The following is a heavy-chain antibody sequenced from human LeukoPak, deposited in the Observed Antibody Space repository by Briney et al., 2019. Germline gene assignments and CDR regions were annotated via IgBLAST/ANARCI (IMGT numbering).Heavy chain of an antibody. CDR3: ARDRVGGFDM. CDR1: GFTFSSYS. D-gene: IGHD1-26*01. CDR2: IRGSGSTI. V-gene: IGHV3-48*02. J-gene: IGHJ3*02. Sequence: GGSLRLSCAASGFTFSSYSMNWVRQAPGKGLEWVSYIRGSGSTIYYADSVKGRFTISRDNAKNSLYLQMNSLRDEDTAVYYCARDRVGGFDMWGQGTMVTVSS.